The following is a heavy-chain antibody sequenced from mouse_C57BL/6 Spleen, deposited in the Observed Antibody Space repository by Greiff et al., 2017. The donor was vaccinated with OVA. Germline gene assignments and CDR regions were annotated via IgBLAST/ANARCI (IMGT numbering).Heavy chain of an antibody. J-gene: IGHJ2*01. CDR3: AIVFDY. CDR2: IYPGDGDT. Sequence: VQVVESGPELVKPGASVKISCKASGYAFSSSWMNWVKQRPGKGLEWIGRIYPGDGDTNYNGKFKGKATLTADKSSSTAYMQLSSLTSEDSAVYFCAIVFDYWGQGTTLTVSS. CDR1: GYAFSSSW. V-gene: IGHV1-82*01.